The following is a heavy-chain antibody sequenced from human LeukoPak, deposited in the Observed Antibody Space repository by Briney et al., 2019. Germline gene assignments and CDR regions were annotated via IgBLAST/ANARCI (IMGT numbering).Heavy chain of an antibody. D-gene: IGHD4-11*01. J-gene: IGHJ4*02. V-gene: IGHV3-53*01. Sequence: GGSLRLSCAASGFTVSSNYMSWVRQAPGKGLEWVSLIYSGGSTFYADSVKGRFTISRDNSKNTLYLQMNSLRAEDTAVYYCARDDNYGIFVNVDYWGQGTLVTVSS. CDR2: IYSGGST. CDR3: ARDDNYGIFVNVDY. CDR1: GFTVSSNY.